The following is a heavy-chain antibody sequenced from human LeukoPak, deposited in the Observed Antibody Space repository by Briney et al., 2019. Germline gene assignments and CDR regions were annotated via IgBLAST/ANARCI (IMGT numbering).Heavy chain of an antibody. CDR1: GGSISSYY. D-gene: IGHD3-16*02. CDR3: AGGTLRLGELSLGY. V-gene: IGHV4-4*07. Sequence: SETLSLTCTVSGGSISSYYWSWIRQPAGKGLEWIGRIYTSGSTNYNPSLKSRVTMSVDTSKNQFSLKLSSVTAADTAVYYRAGGTLRLGELSLGYWGQGTLVTVSS. CDR2: IYTSGST. J-gene: IGHJ4*02.